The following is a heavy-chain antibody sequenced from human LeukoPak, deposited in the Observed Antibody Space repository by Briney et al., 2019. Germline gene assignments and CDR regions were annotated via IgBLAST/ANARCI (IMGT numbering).Heavy chain of an antibody. D-gene: IGHD6-13*01. V-gene: IGHV5-51*01. J-gene: IGHJ4*02. CDR1: GHSFTSYW. CDR3: ARRSYSSSWYYFDY. CDR2: IYPGDSDT. Sequence: GESLKISCQGSGHSFTSYWIGWVRQMPGKGLEWMGIIYPGDSDTRYSPSFQGQVTISADKSISTAYLQWSSLKASDTAMYYCARRSYSSSWYYFDYWGQGTLVSLSS.